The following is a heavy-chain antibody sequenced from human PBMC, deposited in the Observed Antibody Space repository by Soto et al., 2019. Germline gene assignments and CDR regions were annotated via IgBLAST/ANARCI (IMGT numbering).Heavy chain of an antibody. CDR1: GVTCSSYA. V-gene: IGHV3-30-3*01. Sequence: PGGPLRLRWAASGVTCSSYAMRWVLQNPSERLEWVAVISYDGSNKSYADSVKGRFPISRDNSKNTLYLQMNRLRAEDTAVYYCARDKRGYYDSSGYYYYGMDVWGQGTTVTVSS. J-gene: IGHJ6*02. D-gene: IGHD3-22*01. CDR3: ARDKRGYYDSSGYYYYGMDV. CDR2: ISYDGSNK.